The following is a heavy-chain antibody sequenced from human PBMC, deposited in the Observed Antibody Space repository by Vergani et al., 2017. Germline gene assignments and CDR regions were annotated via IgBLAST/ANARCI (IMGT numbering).Heavy chain of an antibody. J-gene: IGHJ6*03. V-gene: IGHV1-18*01. Sequence: QVQLVLSGAEVKKPGASVKVSCKASGYTFTSYGISWVRQAPGQGLEGMGWISAYNGNTNYAQKLQGRVTMTTDTSTSTAYMELRSLRSDDTAVYYCARVGKPLYYYYYDMDVWGKGTTVTVSS. CDR3: ARVGKPLYYYYYDMDV. D-gene: IGHD4-23*01. CDR2: ISAYNGNT. CDR1: GYTFTSYG.